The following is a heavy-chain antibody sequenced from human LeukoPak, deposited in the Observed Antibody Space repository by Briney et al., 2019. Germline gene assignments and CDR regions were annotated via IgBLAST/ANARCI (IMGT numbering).Heavy chain of an antibody. V-gene: IGHV4-59*01. CDR2: IYYSGST. CDR1: GGSISSYY. J-gene: IGHJ4*02. Sequence: SETLSLTCTVSGGSISSYYWSWIRQPPGKGLEWIGYIYYSGSTNYNPSLKSRVTISVDTSKNQFSLKLSSVTAADTAVYYCARVYGAVAGLFSDYWGQGTLVTVSS. CDR3: ARVYGAVAGLFSDY. D-gene: IGHD6-19*01.